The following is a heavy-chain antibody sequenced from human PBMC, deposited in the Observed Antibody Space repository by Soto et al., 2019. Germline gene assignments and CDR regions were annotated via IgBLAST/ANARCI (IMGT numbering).Heavy chain of an antibody. J-gene: IGHJ6*03. V-gene: IGHV3-30*18. D-gene: IGHD2-15*01. Sequence: QVQLVESGGGVVQPGRSLRLSCAASGFTFSSYGMHWVRQAPGKGLEWVAVISYDGSNKYYADSVKGRFTISRDNSKHTLYLQMNSLRAEETAVYSCAKDYRFVRDIVVVFSYDYYYYMDVWGKGTTVTVSS. CDR2: ISYDGSNK. CDR3: AKDYRFVRDIVVVFSYDYYYYMDV. CDR1: GFTFSSYG.